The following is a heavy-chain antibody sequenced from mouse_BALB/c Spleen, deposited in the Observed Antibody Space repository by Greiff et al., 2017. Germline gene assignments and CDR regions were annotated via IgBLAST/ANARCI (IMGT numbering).Heavy chain of an antibody. V-gene: IGHV5-4*02. Sequence: EVKLMESGGGLVKPGGSLKLSCAASRFTFSDYYMYWVRQTPEKRLEWVATISDGGSYTYYPDSVKGRFTISRDNAKNNLYLQMSSLKSEDTAMYYCARVGYAMDYWGQGTSVTVSS. CDR3: ARVGYAMDY. D-gene: IGHD3-1*01. J-gene: IGHJ4*01. CDR2: ISDGGSYT. CDR1: RFTFSDYY.